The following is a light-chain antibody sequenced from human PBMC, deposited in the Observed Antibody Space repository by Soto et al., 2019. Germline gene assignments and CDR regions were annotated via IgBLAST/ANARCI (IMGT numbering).Light chain of an antibody. CDR2: KAS. Sequence: DIQMTQSPSTLSASVGDRVTITCRASQSINSWLAWYQQKPGKAPKLLIYKASSLQNGVSSRFSGSGSGTEFTLTIRGLQPEDFATYYCQQSHIFPLAFGGGTKVEIK. CDR1: QSINSW. CDR3: QQSHIFPLA. J-gene: IGKJ4*01. V-gene: IGKV1-5*03.